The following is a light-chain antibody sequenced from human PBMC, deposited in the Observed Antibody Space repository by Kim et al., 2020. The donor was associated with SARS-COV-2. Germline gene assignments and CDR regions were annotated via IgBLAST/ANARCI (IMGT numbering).Light chain of an antibody. CDR1: QDIGSW. J-gene: IGKJ3*01. CDR2: ASS. Sequence: DTQMTQSPSSVSASVGDRVTITCRASQDIGSWLAWYQQKPGKAPKLLIHASSTLQSGDPSRFSGSGSGTDFTLTISSLQPDDFATYYCQQANSVPFTFGPGTKVDIK. V-gene: IGKV1-12*01. CDR3: QQANSVPFT.